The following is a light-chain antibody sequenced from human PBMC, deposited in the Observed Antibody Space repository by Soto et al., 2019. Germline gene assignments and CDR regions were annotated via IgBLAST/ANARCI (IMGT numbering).Light chain of an antibody. CDR3: QQSYNTPWT. J-gene: IGKJ1*01. V-gene: IGKV1-39*01. CDR2: AAT. CDR1: QSISTY. Sequence: DIQITQPPSSLSASVGDRVTVTCRSSQSISTYLYWYQRKPGEAPKLLIYAATSLQSGVPSRFSGSGSGTDFTLTICRLQPEDFATYYCQQSYNTPWTFGQGTKVDI.